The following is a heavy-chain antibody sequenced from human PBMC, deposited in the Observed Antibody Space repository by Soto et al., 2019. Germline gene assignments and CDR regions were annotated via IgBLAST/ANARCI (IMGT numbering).Heavy chain of an antibody. V-gene: IGHV4-59*01. Sequence: ETLSLTCTVSAGSISGYYWSWIRQPPGKELELIAYIHYSGSTYYNPSLKSRVTISIDTSKNQFSLKLSSVNAADTAVYYCAKVGRIAAAGTWFDPWGQGTLVTVP. CDR1: AGSISGYY. CDR3: AKVGRIAAAGTWFDP. J-gene: IGHJ5*02. CDR2: IHYSGST. D-gene: IGHD6-13*01.